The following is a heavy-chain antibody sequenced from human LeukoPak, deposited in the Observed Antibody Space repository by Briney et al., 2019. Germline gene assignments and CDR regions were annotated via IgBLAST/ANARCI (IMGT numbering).Heavy chain of an antibody. J-gene: IGHJ4*02. Sequence: GASVTVSCKASGFTLTSSAMQWVRQARGQRLEWIGWIVVGSGNTNYAQKFQERVTITSDMSTSTAYMELSSLRSEDTAVYYCAADAGITGTTTRFDYWGQGTLVTVSS. V-gene: IGHV1-58*02. CDR1: GFTLTSSA. D-gene: IGHD1-7*01. CDR2: IVVGSGNT. CDR3: AADAGITGTTTRFDY.